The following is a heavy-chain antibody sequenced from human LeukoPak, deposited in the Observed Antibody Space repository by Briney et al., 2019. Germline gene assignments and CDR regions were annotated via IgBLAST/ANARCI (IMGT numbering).Heavy chain of an antibody. J-gene: IGHJ4*02. CDR1: GFTFSSYS. Sequence: PGGSLRLSCAASGFTFSSYSMNWVRQAPGKGLEWVSSISSSSSYIYYADSVKGRFTISRDNAKNSLYLQMNSLRAEDTAVYYCARSPPPFVPFDYRGQGTLVTVSS. V-gene: IGHV3-21*01. CDR3: ARSPPPFVPFDY. CDR2: ISSSSSYI. D-gene: IGHD2-2*01.